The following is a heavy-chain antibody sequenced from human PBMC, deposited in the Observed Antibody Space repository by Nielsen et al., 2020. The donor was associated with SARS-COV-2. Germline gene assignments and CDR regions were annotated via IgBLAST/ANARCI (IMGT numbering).Heavy chain of an antibody. V-gene: IGHV4-31*03. J-gene: IGHJ3*01. Sequence: SETLSLTCRVSGGSVSNGGFFWSWIRQHPEKGLEWIGYIYNDGRTHYNPSLETRVSISLDTSKNQFSMTLGSISAADTAIYYCARAGYSTNWRFPFDAWGQGTMVTVSS. CDR2: IYNDGRT. D-gene: IGHD2-2*01. CDR3: ARAGYSTNWRFPFDA. CDR1: GGSVSNGGFF.